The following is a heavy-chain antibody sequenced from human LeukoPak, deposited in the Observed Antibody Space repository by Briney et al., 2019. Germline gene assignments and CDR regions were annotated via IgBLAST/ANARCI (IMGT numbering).Heavy chain of an antibody. D-gene: IGHD4-17*01. Sequence: SVKVSCKTSGGTFNNSAISWVRQAPGQGLEWLGGIMPLFGTAGYAQKFQGRVTITKDESTRTVYLELTSLTSADTAVYYCARDVHGDYGSGWFDPWGQGTLVSVSS. CDR3: ARDVHGDYGSGWFDP. V-gene: IGHV1-69*05. CDR2: IMPLFGTA. CDR1: GGTFNNSA. J-gene: IGHJ5*02.